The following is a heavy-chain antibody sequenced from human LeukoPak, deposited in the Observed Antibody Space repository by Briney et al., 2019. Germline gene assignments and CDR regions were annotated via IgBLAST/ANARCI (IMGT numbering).Heavy chain of an antibody. Sequence: GGSLRLSCAASGFTFSTHDMHWVRQATGKGLEWVSGIDTAGDTYYSGSVKGRFTISRENAKNSLYLQMNSLRAGDTAVYYCARNYRAVAGDRFDYWGQGTLVTVSS. CDR2: IDTAGDT. V-gene: IGHV3-13*01. CDR1: GFTFSTHD. CDR3: ARNYRAVAGDRFDY. J-gene: IGHJ4*02. D-gene: IGHD6-19*01.